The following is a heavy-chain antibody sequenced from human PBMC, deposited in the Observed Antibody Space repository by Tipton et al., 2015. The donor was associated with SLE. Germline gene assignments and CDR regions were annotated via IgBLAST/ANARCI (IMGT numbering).Heavy chain of an antibody. Sequence: TLSLTCAVYGGSFSGYYWNWIRQPPGKGLEWIGEINHSGSTNYNPSLKSRVTISVDTSKNQFSLKLSSVTAADTAVYYCARAAARGGGYNWFDPWGQGTLVTVSS. CDR2: INHSGST. CDR3: ARAAARGGGYNWFDP. CDR1: GGSFSGYY. J-gene: IGHJ5*02. V-gene: IGHV4-34*01. D-gene: IGHD3-10*01.